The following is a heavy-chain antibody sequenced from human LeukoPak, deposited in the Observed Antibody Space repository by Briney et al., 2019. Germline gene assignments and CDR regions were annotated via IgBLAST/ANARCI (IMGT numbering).Heavy chain of an antibody. CDR3: AKDLGYNDDY. D-gene: IGHD5-24*01. CDR1: AFTFRSYP. J-gene: IGHJ4*02. CDR2: ISASGDST. V-gene: IGHV3-23*01. Sequence: GGSLRLSCAASAFTFRSYPMSWVRQAPGKGLEWVSGISASGDSTYYADSVKGRFTISRDNSGNTLYLQMNSLRTEDTAVYYCAKDLGYNDDYWGQGTLVTVSS.